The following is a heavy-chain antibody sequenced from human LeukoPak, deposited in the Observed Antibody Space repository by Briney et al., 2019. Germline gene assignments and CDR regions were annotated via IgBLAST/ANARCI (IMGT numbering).Heavy chain of an antibody. Sequence: GSLRLSCAASGFTFSSYGIHWVRQAPGKGLEWVAFIRYDGSNKYYADSVKGRFTISRDNSKNTLYLQMNSLRAEDTAVYYCAKAPDYYDSSGYADIDYWGQGTLVTVSS. CDR2: IRYDGSNK. V-gene: IGHV3-30*02. CDR3: AKAPDYYDSSGYADIDY. CDR1: GFTFSSYG. D-gene: IGHD3-22*01. J-gene: IGHJ4*02.